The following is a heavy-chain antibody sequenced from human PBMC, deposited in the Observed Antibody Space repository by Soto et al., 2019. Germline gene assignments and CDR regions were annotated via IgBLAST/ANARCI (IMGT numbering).Heavy chain of an antibody. V-gene: IGHV1-2*02. CDR3: ARVPSVRNPFDF. CDR1: GYTFTGYY. D-gene: IGHD1-1*01. Sequence: ASVKVSCKASGYTFTGYYMHWVRQAPGQGLEWMGWINPNSGGTSYAQKFQGRVTMTRDTSISTAYMELSRLRSDDTAVYYCARVPSVRNPFDFWGQGTLVTVSS. J-gene: IGHJ4*02. CDR2: INPNSGGT.